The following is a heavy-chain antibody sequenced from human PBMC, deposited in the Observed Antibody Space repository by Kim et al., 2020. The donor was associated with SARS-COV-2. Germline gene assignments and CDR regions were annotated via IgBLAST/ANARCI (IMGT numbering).Heavy chain of an antibody. CDR3: ARDGVAPTGTYYYYFMVV. D-gene: IGHD1-1*01. CDR2: IWCSGDT. V-gene: IGHV3-66*01. Sequence: GGSLRLSCAASGFTVSTNYVSWVRQAPGKGLEWVSVIWCSGDTHYADSVKGRFTISRDNSRNRVLLQMNSLRVEDSALYYCARDGVAPTGTYYYYFMVVCGTGTTGSLSS. J-gene: IGHJ6*03. CDR1: GFTVSTNY.